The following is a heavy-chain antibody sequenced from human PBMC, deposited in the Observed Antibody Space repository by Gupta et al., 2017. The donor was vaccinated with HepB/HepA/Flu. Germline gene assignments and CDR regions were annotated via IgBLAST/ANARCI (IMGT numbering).Heavy chain of an antibody. D-gene: IGHD4-17*01. J-gene: IGHJ6*02. CDR3: AKSGATTVTTFDYYYYYGMDV. Sequence: VQLLDSGGGLLPPGVSLSLSCAASGFPFSRYAMRWLRQAAGKGLEGVAAISGSGGSTYYADSVKGRFTISRDNSKNTLYLKMNSLRAEDTAVYYCAKSGATTVTTFDYYYYYGMDVWGQGTTVTVSS. V-gene: IGHV3-23*01. CDR1: GFPFSRYA. CDR2: ISGSGGST.